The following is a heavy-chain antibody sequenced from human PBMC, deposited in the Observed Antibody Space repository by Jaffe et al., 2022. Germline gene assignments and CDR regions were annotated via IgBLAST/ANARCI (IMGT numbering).Heavy chain of an antibody. CDR2: ISWDGGST. Sequence: EVQLVESGGVVVQPGGSLRLSCAASGFTFDDYAMHWVRQAPGKGLEWVSLISWDGGSTYYADSVKGRFTISRDNSKNSLYLQMNSLRAEDTALYYCAKDISPGSTMPDYFDYWGQGTLVTVSS. J-gene: IGHJ4*02. V-gene: IGHV3-43D*04. CDR1: GFTFDDYA. CDR3: AKDISPGSTMPDYFDY. D-gene: IGHD2-2*01.